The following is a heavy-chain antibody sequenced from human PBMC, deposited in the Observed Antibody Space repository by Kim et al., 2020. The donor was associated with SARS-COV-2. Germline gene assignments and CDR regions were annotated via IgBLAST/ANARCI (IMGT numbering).Heavy chain of an antibody. Sequence: SETLSLTCTVSGGSISSNYWTWIRQPPGMGLEWVGHIYYSAGASYNPSLKSRATITVATAKNKFPLRLSPVTAADAAADDYSRHGPPDGVGGGAYDYWG. V-gene: IGHV4-59*08. CDR2: IYYSAGA. CDR3: SRHGPPDGVGGGAYDY. D-gene: IGHD2-21*01. J-gene: IGHJ4*01. CDR1: GGSISSNY.